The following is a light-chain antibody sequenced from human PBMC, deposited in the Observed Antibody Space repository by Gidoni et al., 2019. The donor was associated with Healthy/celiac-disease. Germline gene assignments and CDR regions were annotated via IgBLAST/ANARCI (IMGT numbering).Light chain of an antibody. Sequence: QSVFPQPPSLSAAPGQKVTITCSGSSSNIGNNYVSWYQQLPGTAPKLRNYDNNKRPSGIPDRCSGSKSGTSATLGITGLQTGDEADYYCGTWDSSLSPLFGGGTKLTVL. V-gene: IGLV1-51*01. J-gene: IGLJ2*01. CDR3: GTWDSSLSPL. CDR1: SSNIGNNY. CDR2: DNN.